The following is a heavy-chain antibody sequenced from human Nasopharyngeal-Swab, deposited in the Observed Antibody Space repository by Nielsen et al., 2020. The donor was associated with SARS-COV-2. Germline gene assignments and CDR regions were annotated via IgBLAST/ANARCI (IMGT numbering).Heavy chain of an antibody. CDR3: AKDTGHYYGSGLHDAFDI. V-gene: IGHV3-9*01. D-gene: IGHD3-10*01. J-gene: IGHJ3*02. CDR1: GFTFDDYA. Sequence: SLKISCAASGFTFDDYAMHWVRQAPGKGLEWVSGISWNSGSIGYADSVKGRFTISRDNAKSSLYLQMNSLRAEDTALYYCAKDTGHYYGSGLHDAFDIWGQGTMVTVSS. CDR2: ISWNSGSI.